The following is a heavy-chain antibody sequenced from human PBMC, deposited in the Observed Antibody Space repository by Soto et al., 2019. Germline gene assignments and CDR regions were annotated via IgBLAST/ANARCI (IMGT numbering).Heavy chain of an antibody. CDR1: GGSFSGYY. CDR2: INHSGST. Sequence: PSETLSLTCAVYGGSFSGYYWSWIRQPPGKGLEWIGEINHSGSTNYNPSLKSRVTISVDTSKNQFSLKLSSVTAADTAVYYCARIRITIFGVVRPWFDPWGQGTLVTVSS. V-gene: IGHV4-34*01. J-gene: IGHJ5*02. D-gene: IGHD3-3*01. CDR3: ARIRITIFGVVRPWFDP.